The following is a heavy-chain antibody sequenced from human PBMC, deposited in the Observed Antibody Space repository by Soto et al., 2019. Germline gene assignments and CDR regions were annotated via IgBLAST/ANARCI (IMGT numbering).Heavy chain of an antibody. V-gene: IGHV3-21*01. CDR3: ARGGTTVIRDDAFDI. CDR1: GFTFSSYT. Sequence: GSLRLSCAASGFTFSSYTMNWVRQAPGKGLEWVSSISSSSSYIYYADSVKGRFTISRDNAKNSLYLQMNSLRAEDTAVYYCARGGTTVIRDDAFDIWGQGTMVTVSS. CDR2: ISSSSSYI. J-gene: IGHJ3*02. D-gene: IGHD4-17*01.